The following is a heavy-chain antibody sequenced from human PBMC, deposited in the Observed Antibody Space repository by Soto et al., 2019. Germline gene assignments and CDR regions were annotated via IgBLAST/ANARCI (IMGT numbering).Heavy chain of an antibody. CDR2: ISSSSSTI. CDR3: ATVSLEWFRTTSYGMDV. CDR1: GFTFSSYS. Sequence: GGSLRLSCAASGFTFSSYSMNWVRQAPGKGLEWVSYISSSSSTIYYADSVKGRFTISRDNAKNSLYLQMNSLRAEDTAVYYCATVSLEWFRTTSYGMDVWGQGTTVTVS. J-gene: IGHJ6*02. D-gene: IGHD3-9*01. V-gene: IGHV3-48*01.